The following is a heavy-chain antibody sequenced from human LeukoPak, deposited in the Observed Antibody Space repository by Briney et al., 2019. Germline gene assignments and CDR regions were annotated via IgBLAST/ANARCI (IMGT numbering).Heavy chain of an antibody. CDR2: IYSGGST. V-gene: IGHV3-53*01. J-gene: IGHJ4*02. CDR1: GFTVSSNY. D-gene: IGHD3-22*01. CDR3: ATIGSRFDSSGYSQLGYFNY. Sequence: GGSLRLSCAASGFTVSSNYMSWVRQAPGKGLEWGSVIYSGGSTYYADSVKGRFTISRDNSKNTLYLQMNSLRAEDTAVYYCATIGSRFDSSGYSQLGYFNYWGQGTLVTVSS.